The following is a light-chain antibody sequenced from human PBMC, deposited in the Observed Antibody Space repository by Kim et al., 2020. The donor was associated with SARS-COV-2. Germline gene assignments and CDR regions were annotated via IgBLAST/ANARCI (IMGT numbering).Light chain of an antibody. V-gene: IGKV3-15*01. CDR2: GTS. J-gene: IGKJ2*02. CDR1: QSFGTN. Sequence: SPGAKATLSCRASQSFGTNLAWYQQKPGQAPRLLLYGTSIRATGIPARFSGSGSGTEFTLTISSLQSEDFAVYYCQQYNNWPLPCTFGQGTKLEI. CDR3: QQYNNWPLPCT.